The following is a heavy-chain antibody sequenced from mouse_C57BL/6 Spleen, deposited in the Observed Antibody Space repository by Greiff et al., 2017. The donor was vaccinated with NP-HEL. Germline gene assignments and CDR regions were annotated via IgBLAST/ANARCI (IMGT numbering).Heavy chain of an antibody. CDR1: GYTFTSYW. J-gene: IGHJ4*01. Sequence: VQLQQPGAELVMPGASVKLSCKASGYTFTSYWMHWVKQRPGQGLEWIGEIDPSDSYTNYNQKFKGKSTLTVDKSSSTAYMQLSSLTSEDSAVYYCARRGDDYDEGDYYAMDYWGQGTSVTVSS. CDR2: IDPSDSYT. V-gene: IGHV1-69*01. CDR3: ARRGDDYDEGDYYAMDY. D-gene: IGHD2-4*01.